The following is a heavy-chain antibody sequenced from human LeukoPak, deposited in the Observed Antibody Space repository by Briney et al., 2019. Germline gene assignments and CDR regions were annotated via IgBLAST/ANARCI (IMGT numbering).Heavy chain of an antibody. CDR2: IKQDGSAK. V-gene: IGHV3-7*01. CDR1: GFTFSSYW. J-gene: IGHJ4*02. D-gene: IGHD3-3*01. Sequence: GGSLRLSCAASGFTFSSYWMSWVRQAPGKGLEWVANIKQDGSAKNYGDSVKGRFTISRDNSKNTLYLQMNSLRAEDTAVYYCAKDRTIFGVVIQGYFDYWGQGTLVTVSS. CDR3: AKDRTIFGVVIQGYFDY.